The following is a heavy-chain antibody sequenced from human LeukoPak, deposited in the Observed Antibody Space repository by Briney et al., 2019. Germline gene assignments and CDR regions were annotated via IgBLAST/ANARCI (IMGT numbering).Heavy chain of an antibody. CDR2: ISSSGSTI. V-gene: IGHV3-48*03. J-gene: IGHJ6*02. CDR1: GFTFSSYE. D-gene: IGHD3-9*01. Sequence: LAGGSLRLSCAASGFTFSSYEMNWVRQAPGKGLEWVSYISSSGSTIYYADSVKGRFTISRDNAKNSLYLQMNSLRAEDTAVYYCARDLKRTSYGMDVWGQGTTVTVSS. CDR3: ARDLKRTSYGMDV.